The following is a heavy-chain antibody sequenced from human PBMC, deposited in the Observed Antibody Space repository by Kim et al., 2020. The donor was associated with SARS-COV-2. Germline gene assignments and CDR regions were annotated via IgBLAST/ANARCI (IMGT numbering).Heavy chain of an antibody. CDR1: GFTVSSNY. J-gene: IGHJ2*01. Sequence: GGSLRLSCAASGFTVSSNYMSWVRQAPGKGLEWVSVIYSGCSTYYADSFKGRFTISRYNSKNTLYLQMNSLSAEDTAVYFFSSVAYYYFFCGFFYF. CDR2: IYSGCST. CDR3: SSVAYYYFFCGFFYF. V-gene: IGHV3-66*01. D-gene: IGHD3-3*01.